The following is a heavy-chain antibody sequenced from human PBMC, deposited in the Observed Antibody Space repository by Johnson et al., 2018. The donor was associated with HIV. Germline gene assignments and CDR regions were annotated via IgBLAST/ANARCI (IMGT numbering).Heavy chain of an antibody. CDR3: AAPRESRIGYDLDAFDI. CDR1: GFTFSNFG. J-gene: IGHJ3*02. V-gene: IGHV3-30*03. Sequence: QVQLVESGGGVVQPGRSLRLSCAASGFTFSNFGMHLVRQAPGKGLEWVAVISYDESNKYYADSVKGRFTISRDNSKNTLYLQMNSLRTEDTAVYYCAAPRESRIGYDLDAFDIWGQGTMVTVSS. CDR2: ISYDESNK. D-gene: IGHD5-12*01.